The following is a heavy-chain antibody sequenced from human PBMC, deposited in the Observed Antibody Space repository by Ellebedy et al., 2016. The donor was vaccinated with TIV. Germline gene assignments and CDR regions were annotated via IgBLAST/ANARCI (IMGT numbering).Heavy chain of an antibody. CDR1: GGRVASNSEA. CDR2: TYYRSKWFN. J-gene: IGHJ4*02. D-gene: IGHD2-2*01. CDR3: ARIPSGTVWPYFDF. V-gene: IGHV6-1*01. Sequence: MPSETLSLTCAISGGRVASNSEAWNWIRQAPSRGLEWLGRTYYRSKWFNDYAMSVKSRIYITTRMSKNQFTLQLNSVTPEDAAIYYCARIPSGTVWPYFDFWGQGALVTVSS.